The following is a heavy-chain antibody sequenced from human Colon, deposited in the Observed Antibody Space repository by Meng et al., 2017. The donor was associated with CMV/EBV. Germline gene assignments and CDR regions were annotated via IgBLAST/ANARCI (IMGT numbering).Heavy chain of an antibody. CDR1: GGSISTSDYY. CDR2: IHYRGST. J-gene: IGHJ6*02. CDR3: AREISSSFRFYFYYYGMDV. Sequence: GSLRLSCTVSGGSISTSDYYWNWIRQPPGKGLEWIGTIHYRGSTSYNPSLKSRLTTSVDTSKNQFSLKLSSVTAEDTAVYYCAREISSSFRFYFYYYGMDVWGRGTTVIVSS. D-gene: IGHD6-6*01. V-gene: IGHV4-39*07.